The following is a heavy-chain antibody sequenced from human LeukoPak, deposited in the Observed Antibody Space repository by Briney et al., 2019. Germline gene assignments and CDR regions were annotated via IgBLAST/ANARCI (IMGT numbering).Heavy chain of an antibody. D-gene: IGHD3-10*01. V-gene: IGHV3-66*02. CDR2: IYSGGST. CDR3: ARDLLVYYGSGSYYNS. CDR1: GFTVSSNY. Sequence: PGGYLRLSCAASGFTVSSNYMSWVRQAPGKGLEWVSVIYSGGSTYYADSVKGRFTISRDNSKNTLYLQMNSLRAEDTAVYYCARDLLVYYGSGSYYNSWGQGTLVTVSS. J-gene: IGHJ4*02.